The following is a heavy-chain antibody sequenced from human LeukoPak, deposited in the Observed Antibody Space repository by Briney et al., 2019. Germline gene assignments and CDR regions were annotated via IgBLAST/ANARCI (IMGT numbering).Heavy chain of an antibody. CDR2: IYYSGST. Sequence: SENLSLTCTVSGGSISSHYWSWIRQPPGKGLEWIGYIYYSGSTNYNPSLKSRVTISVDTSKNQFSLNLSSVTAADTAVYYCARDVPAASYMDVWGKGTTVTVSS. CDR3: ARDVPAASYMDV. V-gene: IGHV4-59*11. D-gene: IGHD2-2*01. J-gene: IGHJ6*03. CDR1: GGSISSHY.